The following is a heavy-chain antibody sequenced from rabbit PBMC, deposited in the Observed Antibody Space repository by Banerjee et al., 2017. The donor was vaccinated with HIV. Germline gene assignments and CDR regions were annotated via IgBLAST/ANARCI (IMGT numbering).Heavy chain of an antibody. Sequence: QEQLEESGGDLVKPEGSLTLTCTASGFSFSSSYWICWVRQAPGKGLEWIGCIYTGSSDSTYYASWAKGRFTISKTSSTTVTLQMTSLTAADTATYFCARGYPESSYYLYYFKLWGPGTLVTVS. J-gene: IGHJ4*01. CDR1: GFSFSSSYW. V-gene: IGHV1S45*01. CDR2: IYTGSSDST. D-gene: IGHD8-1*01. CDR3: ARGYPESSYYLYYFKL.